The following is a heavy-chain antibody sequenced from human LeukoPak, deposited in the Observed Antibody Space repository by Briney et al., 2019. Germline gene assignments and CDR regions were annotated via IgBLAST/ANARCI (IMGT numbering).Heavy chain of an antibody. CDR3: ARDHYDSSGYLDY. CDR1: GFTFSSYG. Sequence: GRSLRLSCAASGFTFSSYGMHWVRQAPGKGLEWVAVISYDGSNKYYADSVKGRFTISRDNSKNTLYLQMNSLRAEDTAVYYCARDHYDSSGYLDYWGQGTLVTVSS. CDR2: ISYDGSNK. J-gene: IGHJ4*02. V-gene: IGHV3-30*03. D-gene: IGHD3-22*01.